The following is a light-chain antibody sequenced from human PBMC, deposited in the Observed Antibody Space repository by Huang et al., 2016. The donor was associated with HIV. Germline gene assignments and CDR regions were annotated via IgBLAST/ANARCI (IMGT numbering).Light chain of an antibody. V-gene: IGKV3D-15*03. CDR1: QSIGSR. J-gene: IGKJ2*01. CDR3: QQYNDWPPYT. Sequence: EILMTQSPATLSVSPGERAALACRASQSIGSRLAWYQQKPGQAPRRLIYDVSIRATGIPARFSGSGSGTDFTLTVSDRQSEDFAFYYCQQYNDWPPYTFGQGTRLEI. CDR2: DVS.